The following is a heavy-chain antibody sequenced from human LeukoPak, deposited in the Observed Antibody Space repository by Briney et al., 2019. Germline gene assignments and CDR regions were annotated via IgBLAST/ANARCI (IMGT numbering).Heavy chain of an antibody. CDR2: ISGDGGST. J-gene: IGHJ4*02. Sequence: GGSLRHSCAASGFTFDAYAIHWVRQAPGKRLEWVSLISGDGGSTHYADSVKGRFSIFRDNSKNSVYLQMNSLRTEDTALYYCAKDRPESFWGQGTLVTVSS. CDR3: AKDRPESF. V-gene: IGHV3-43*02. CDR1: GFTFDAYA.